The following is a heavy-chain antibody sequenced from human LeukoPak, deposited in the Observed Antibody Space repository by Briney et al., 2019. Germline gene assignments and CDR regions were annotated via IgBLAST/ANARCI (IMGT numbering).Heavy chain of an antibody. V-gene: IGHV1-2*06. CDR1: GCTFTGYY. J-gene: IGHJ3*02. Sequence: GASVKVSCKASGCTFTGYYMHWVRQAPGQGLEWMGRINPNSGSTNYAQKFQGRVTMTRDTSISTAYKELSRLRSDDTAVYYCARARKGKAFDIWGQGTMVTVSS. CDR3: ARARKGKAFDI. CDR2: INPNSGST. D-gene: IGHD1-14*01.